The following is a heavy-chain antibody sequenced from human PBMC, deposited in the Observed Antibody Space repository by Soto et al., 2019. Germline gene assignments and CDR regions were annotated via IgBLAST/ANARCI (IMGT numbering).Heavy chain of an antibody. CDR3: ARVTYYGSGTYNGFDP. CDR1: RGTFRSYA. D-gene: IGHD3-10*01. Sequence: QVQLLQSGAEVKKPGSSVKVSCKASRGTFRSYAISWVRQAPGQGLEWMGGIIPLFGSTNYAPKFQGRITIAADESTSTAYLELTSLRSEDTAIYYCARVTYYGSGTYNGFDPWGQGTLVTVSS. CDR2: IIPLFGST. V-gene: IGHV1-69*01. J-gene: IGHJ5*02.